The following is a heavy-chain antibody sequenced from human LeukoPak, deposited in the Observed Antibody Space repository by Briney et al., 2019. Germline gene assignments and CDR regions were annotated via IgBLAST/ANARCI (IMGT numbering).Heavy chain of an antibody. CDR1: GGSISSYY. Sequence: SETLSLTCTVSGGSISSYYWSWIRQPPGKGLERIGYIYYSGSTNYNPSLKSRVTISVDTSKNQFSLKLSSVTAADTAVYYCARAIYYYDSSGHFDYWGQGTLVTVSS. D-gene: IGHD3-22*01. CDR2: IYYSGST. CDR3: ARAIYYYDSSGHFDY. V-gene: IGHV4-59*01. J-gene: IGHJ4*02.